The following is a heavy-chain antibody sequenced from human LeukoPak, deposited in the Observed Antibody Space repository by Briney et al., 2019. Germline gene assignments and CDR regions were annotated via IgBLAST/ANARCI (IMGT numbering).Heavy chain of an antibody. CDR1: GFTFDDYA. J-gene: IGHJ5*02. D-gene: IGHD1-26*01. V-gene: IGHV3-9*01. CDR2: ISWNSGSI. Sequence: GGSLRLSCAASGFTFDDYAMHWVRQAPGKGLEWVSGISWNSGSIGYADSVKGRFTISRDNAKNSLYLQMNILRAEDTALYYCAKGKWELLKFNCFDPWGQGTLVTVSS. CDR3: AKGKWELLKFNCFDP.